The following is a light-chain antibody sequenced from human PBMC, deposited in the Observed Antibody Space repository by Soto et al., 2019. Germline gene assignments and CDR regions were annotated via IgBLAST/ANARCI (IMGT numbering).Light chain of an antibody. CDR2: GAS. V-gene: IGKV3-20*01. CDR1: QRVYSN. J-gene: IGKJ3*01. Sequence: EILMTQSPDTLSVSPGESATLSCRASQRVYSNLAWYQQRPGQAPRIIIYGASRRATGIPDRFSGSGSGTDLILSISSLEPEDFAVYYCQQYGSSPFTCGPGTKVDIK. CDR3: QQYGSSPFT.